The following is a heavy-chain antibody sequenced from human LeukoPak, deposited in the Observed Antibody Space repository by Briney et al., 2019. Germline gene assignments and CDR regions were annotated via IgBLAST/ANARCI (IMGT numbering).Heavy chain of an antibody. V-gene: IGHV4-39*07. CDR1: GGSISSGGYY. J-gene: IGHJ4*02. D-gene: IGHD3-22*01. CDR3: ARVRYYDSSGYFPR. CDR2: INRSGST. Sequence: SETLSLTCTVSGGSISSGGYYWSWIRQPPGKGLEWIGEINRSGSTNYNPSLKSRVTISVDTSKNQFSLKLSSVTAADTAVYYCARVRYYDSSGYFPRWGQGTLVTVSS.